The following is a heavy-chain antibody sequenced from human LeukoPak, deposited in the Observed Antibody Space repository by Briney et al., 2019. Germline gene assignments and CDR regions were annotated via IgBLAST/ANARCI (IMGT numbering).Heavy chain of an antibody. V-gene: IGHV3-30*02. Sequence: PGGSLRLSCAASGFTFSSYGMHWVRQAPGKGLEWVAFIRYDGSNKYYADSVKGRFTISRDNSKNTLYLQMNSLRGEDTAIYYCARSRYRDWGGAFDMWDQGTMVTVSS. CDR1: GFTFSSYG. D-gene: IGHD3-9*01. J-gene: IGHJ3*02. CDR3: ARSRYRDWGGAFDM. CDR2: IRYDGSNK.